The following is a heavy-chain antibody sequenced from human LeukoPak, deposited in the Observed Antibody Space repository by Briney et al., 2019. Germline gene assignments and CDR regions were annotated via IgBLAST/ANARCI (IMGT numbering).Heavy chain of an antibody. J-gene: IGHJ4*02. CDR2: IYHSGST. CDR3: ARDPPGETGTQRGAFDY. V-gene: IGHV4-30-2*01. Sequence: SQTLSLTCTVSGGSISSGGYYWSWIRQPPGKGLEWIGYIYHSGSTYYNPSLKSRVTISVDRSKNQFSLKLSSVTAADTAVYYCARDPPGETGTQRGAFDYWAREPWSPSPQ. CDR1: GGSISSGGYY. D-gene: IGHD1-1*01.